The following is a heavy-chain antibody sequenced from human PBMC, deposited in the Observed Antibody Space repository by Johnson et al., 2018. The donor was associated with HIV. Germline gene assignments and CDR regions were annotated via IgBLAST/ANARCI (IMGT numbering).Heavy chain of an antibody. D-gene: IGHD1-26*01. V-gene: IGHV3-30*18. J-gene: IGHJ3*01. CDR2: ISYDGSNK. CDR1: GFTFSSYG. CDR3: AKGRMGASGSYNV. Sequence: QVQLVESGGGVVQPGRSLRLSCAASGFTFSSYGMHWVRQAPGKGLDCVAVISYDGSNKYYADSVKCRFTISRDNSKNTLYLQMNSLRAEDTALYYCAKGRMGASGSYNVWGQGTMVTVSS.